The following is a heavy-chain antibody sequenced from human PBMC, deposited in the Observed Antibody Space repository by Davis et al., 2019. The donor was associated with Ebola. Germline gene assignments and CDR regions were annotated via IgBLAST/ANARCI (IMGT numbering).Heavy chain of an antibody. CDR2: IKQDGSEK. Sequence: GESLKISCAASGFTFSSYWMSWVRQAPGKGLEWVANIKQDGSEKYYVDSVKGRFTISRGNAKNSLYLQMNSLRAEDTAVYYCARDRRIDYYDSSGYAYYYYYGMDVWGQGTTVTVSS. J-gene: IGHJ6*02. D-gene: IGHD3-22*01. CDR3: ARDRRIDYYDSSGYAYYYYYGMDV. V-gene: IGHV3-7*01. CDR1: GFTFSSYW.